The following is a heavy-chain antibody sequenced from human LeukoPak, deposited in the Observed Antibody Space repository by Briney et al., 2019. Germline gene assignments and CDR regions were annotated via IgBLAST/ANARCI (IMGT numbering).Heavy chain of an antibody. CDR1: GYTFTSYY. J-gene: IGHJ6*03. CDR2: INPSGGST. CDR3: ARGRIAVAGTSGYYYYYMDV. D-gene: IGHD6-19*01. Sequence: ASVKVSCKASGYTFTSYYMYWVRQPPGQGLEWMGIINPSGGSTSYAQKFQGRVTMTRDMSTSTVYKELSSLRSEDTAVYYCARGRIAVAGTSGYYYYYMDVWGKETTVAISS. V-gene: IGHV1-46*01.